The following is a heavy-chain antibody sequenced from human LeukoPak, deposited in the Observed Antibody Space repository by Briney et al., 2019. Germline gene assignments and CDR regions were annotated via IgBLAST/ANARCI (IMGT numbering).Heavy chain of an antibody. D-gene: IGHD2-21*02. Sequence: SQTRSLTGNVSGGPISSGAKYGSWIRQPPGKGGERTGSIYCSASTYYTPSVKRRLTISVDTSENQFSLQLTSVTAADTAVYYCARVTRWAALDFWGPGTLVTVSS. CDR2: IYCSAST. J-gene: IGHJ4*02. CDR3: ARVTRWAALDF. CDR1: GGPISSGAKY. V-gene: IGHV4-30-4*01.